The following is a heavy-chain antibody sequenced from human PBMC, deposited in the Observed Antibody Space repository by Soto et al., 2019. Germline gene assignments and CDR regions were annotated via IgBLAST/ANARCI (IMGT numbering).Heavy chain of an antibody. Sequence: GASVKVSCKASGGTFSSYAISWVRQAPGQGLEWMGGIIPIFGTANYAQKFQGRVTITADESTSTAYMELSSLRSEDTAVYYCARGTSGSYYTPFWFDPWGQGTLVTVS. D-gene: IGHD3-10*01. CDR1: GGTFSSYA. V-gene: IGHV1-69*13. J-gene: IGHJ5*02. CDR2: IIPIFGTA. CDR3: ARGTSGSYYTPFWFDP.